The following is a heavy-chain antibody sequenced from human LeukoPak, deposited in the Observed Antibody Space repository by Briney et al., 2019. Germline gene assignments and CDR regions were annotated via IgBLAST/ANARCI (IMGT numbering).Heavy chain of an antibody. CDR3: ARVITMVRGVIPSRYRDYYGMDV. J-gene: IGHJ6*02. CDR2: IYYSGST. Sequence: KPSETLSLTCTVSGGSSSSYYWIWIRQPPGKGLEWIGYIYYSGSTNYNPPLKSRVTISVDTSKNSFSLKQRPLTAPDTAVYYCARVITMVRGVIPSRYRDYYGMDVWGQGTTVTVSS. CDR1: GGSSSSYY. D-gene: IGHD3-10*01. V-gene: IGHV4-59*12.